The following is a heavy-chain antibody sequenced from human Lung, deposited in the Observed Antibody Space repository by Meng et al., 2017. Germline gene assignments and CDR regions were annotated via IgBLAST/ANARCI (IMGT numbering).Heavy chain of an antibody. Sequence: QAQLQESGPGLVKPSGTLSLTCAASGGSITSSTWWSWVRQTPGKGLEWFGEIFHSGSTNYNPPLESRVTISVDKSKNQFSLKVYSVTAADTATYYCARFDISSSGRGDYWGQGILVTVSS. CDR2: IFHSGST. D-gene: IGHD1-26*01. CDR3: ARFDISSSGRGDY. J-gene: IGHJ4*02. CDR1: GGSITSSTW. V-gene: IGHV4-4*02.